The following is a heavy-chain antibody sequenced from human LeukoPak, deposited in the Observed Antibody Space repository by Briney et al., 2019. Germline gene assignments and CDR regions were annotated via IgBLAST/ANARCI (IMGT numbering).Heavy chain of an antibody. Sequence: GGSLRLSCAASGFTSSSYWMHWVRHAPGKGRVWVSRVNSDGSSTTYADSVKGRFTISRDNAKNTLYLQMNSLRAEDTAVYYCARAGIAAPTSYWGQGTLVTVSS. CDR1: GFTSSSYW. CDR3: ARAGIAAPTSY. V-gene: IGHV3-74*01. J-gene: IGHJ4*02. CDR2: VNSDGSST. D-gene: IGHD6-13*01.